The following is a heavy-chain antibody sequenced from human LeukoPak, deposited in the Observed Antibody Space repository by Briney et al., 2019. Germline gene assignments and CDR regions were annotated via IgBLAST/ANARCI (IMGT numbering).Heavy chain of an antibody. CDR2: IYSGGST. CDR1: GFTVGSNY. Sequence: GGSLRLSCAASGFTVGSNYMSWVRQAPGKGLEWVSVIYSGGSTYYADSVKGRFTISRDNSKNTLYLQMNSLRAEDTAVYYCARDPYDYVWGSWDSDYWGQGTLVTVSS. CDR3: ARDPYDYVWGSWDSDY. V-gene: IGHV3-66*01. J-gene: IGHJ4*02. D-gene: IGHD3-16*01.